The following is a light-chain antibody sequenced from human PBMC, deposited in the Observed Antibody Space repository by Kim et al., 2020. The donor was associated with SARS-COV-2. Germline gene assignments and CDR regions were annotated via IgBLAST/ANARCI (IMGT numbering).Light chain of an antibody. J-gene: IGLJ1*01. CDR2: DVT. CDR3: NSYTSISTYV. CDR1: SSDVGAHDY. Sequence: QSALTQPASVSASPGQSITISCIGTSSDVGAHDYVSWYQHHPDKAPKLIIYDVTKRPSGVSNRFSGSKSGNTASLTISGLQAEDESDYFCNSYTSISTYVFGTGTKVTVL. V-gene: IGLV2-14*03.